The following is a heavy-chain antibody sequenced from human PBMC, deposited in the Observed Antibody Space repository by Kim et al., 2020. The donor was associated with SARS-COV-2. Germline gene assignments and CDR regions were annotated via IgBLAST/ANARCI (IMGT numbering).Heavy chain of an antibody. J-gene: IGHJ5*02. CDR3: ARAPSGNLDL. CDR2: VYHNGNT. CDR1: DVSVDASYW. D-gene: IGHD6-19*01. Sequence: SETLSLTCAVSDVSVDASYWWTWVRQAPGKGLEWIGEVYHNGNTNYNPSFKSRATISVSNSKNQFFLNMRLVTAADTAVYFCARAPSGNLDLWGQGILVTVSS. V-gene: IGHV4-4*02.